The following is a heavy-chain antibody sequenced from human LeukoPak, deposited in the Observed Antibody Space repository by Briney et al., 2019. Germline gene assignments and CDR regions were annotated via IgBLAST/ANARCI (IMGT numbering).Heavy chain of an antibody. J-gene: IGHJ5*02. CDR2: IYYSGST. CDR3: ARQFYTATVLFWFDL. CDR1: GGSISSSSYY. D-gene: IGHD3-10*01. Sequence: SETLSLTCTVSGGSISSSSYYWGWIRQPPGKGLEWIGSIYYSGSTYYNPSLKSRVTISVDTSKNQSSLKLSSVTAADTAVYYCARQFYTATVLFWFDLWGQGTLVTVSS. V-gene: IGHV4-39*07.